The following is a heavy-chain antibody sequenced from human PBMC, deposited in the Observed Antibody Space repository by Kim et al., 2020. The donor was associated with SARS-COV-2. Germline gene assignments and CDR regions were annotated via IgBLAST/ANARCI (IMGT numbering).Heavy chain of an antibody. J-gene: IGHJ4*02. CDR3: AKDSPYGSGAFDY. D-gene: IGHD3-10*01. Sequence: YADSVKGRFTISRDNSKNSLYLQMNSLRTEDTALYYCAKDSPYGSGAFDYWGQGTLVTVSS. V-gene: IGHV3-43*01.